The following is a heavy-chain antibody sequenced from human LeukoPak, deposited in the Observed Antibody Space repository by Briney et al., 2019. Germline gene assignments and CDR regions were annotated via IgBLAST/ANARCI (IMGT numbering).Heavy chain of an antibody. V-gene: IGHV3-30-3*01. CDR1: GFTFSNFA. J-gene: IGHJ3*02. Sequence: GRSLRLSCAASGFTFSNFAMHWVRQAPGKGLEWVAVITYDGSNKYYADSVKGRFTISRDNSKNTLYLQMNSLRAEDTAVYYCARDNSGYPFDAFDSWGQGTIVTVSS. CDR2: ITYDGSNK. D-gene: IGHD3-22*01. CDR3: ARDNSGYPFDAFDS.